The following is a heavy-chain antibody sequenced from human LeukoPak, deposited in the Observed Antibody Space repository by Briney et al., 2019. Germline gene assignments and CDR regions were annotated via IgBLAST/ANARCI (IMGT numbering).Heavy chain of an antibody. CDR1: GGSFSGYY. D-gene: IGHD3-22*01. CDR2: INHSGST. CDR3: VRGVRLPPQPYDSSGYYYYFDY. J-gene: IGHJ4*02. Sequence: SETLSLTCAVYGGSFSGYYWSWIRQPRGKGLEWIGEINHSGSTNYNPSLKSRVTISVDTSKNQFSLKLSSVTAADTAVYYCVRGVRLPPQPYDSSGYYYYFDYWGQGTLVTVSS. V-gene: IGHV4-34*01.